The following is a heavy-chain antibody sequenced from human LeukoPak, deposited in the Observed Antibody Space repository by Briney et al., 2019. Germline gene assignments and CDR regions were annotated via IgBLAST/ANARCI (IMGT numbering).Heavy chain of an antibody. J-gene: IGHJ4*02. CDR1: GGSLTSSPYY. V-gene: IGHV4-39*01. CDR3: ARLSSVTYCSGGSCSRGGYDY. CDR2: IYYSRTT. Sequence: PSETLSLTCTVSGGSLTSSPYYWGWIRQAPGKALEWIANIYYSRTTAYNPSLKSRVTISVDTPKNQFSLELTSVTAADTAVYYCARLSSVTYCSGGSCSRGGYDYWGQGTLVTVSS. D-gene: IGHD2-15*01.